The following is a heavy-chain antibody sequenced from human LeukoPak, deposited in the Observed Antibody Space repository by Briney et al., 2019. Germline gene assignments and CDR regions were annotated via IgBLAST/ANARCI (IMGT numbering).Heavy chain of an antibody. CDR2: ISASTGNR. CDR3: ARGSESGWREFDY. CDR1: GYTFTSYG. Sequence: ASVEVSCKASGYTFTSYGIGWVRQAPGQGLEWMGWISASTGNRNYAQKFQGRVTMTTDTATSTAYMDLRSLRSDDTAVYYCARGSESGWREFDYWGQGTLVTVSS. V-gene: IGHV1-18*01. J-gene: IGHJ4*02. D-gene: IGHD6-19*01.